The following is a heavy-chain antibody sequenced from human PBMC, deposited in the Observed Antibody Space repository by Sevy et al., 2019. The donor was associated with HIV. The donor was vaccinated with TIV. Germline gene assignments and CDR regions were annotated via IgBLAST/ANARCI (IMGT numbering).Heavy chain of an antibody. J-gene: IGHJ1*01. CDR3: ARGRSDSSGYYPRRRAEYFQH. CDR1: GESFSGYY. D-gene: IGHD3-22*01. CDR2: INHTGST. Sequence: SETLSLTCAVYGESFSGYYWNWVRQPPGKGLEWIGEINHTGSTNYNPSLKSRVNISVDTYKKQFSLKLSSVTAAETAVYYCARGRSDSSGYYPRRRAEYFQHWGQGTLVTVSS. V-gene: IGHV4-34*01.